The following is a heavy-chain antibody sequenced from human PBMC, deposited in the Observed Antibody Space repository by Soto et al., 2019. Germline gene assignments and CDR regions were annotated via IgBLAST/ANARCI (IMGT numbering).Heavy chain of an antibody. CDR3: ANAREGYNTDY. Sequence: QVQLVESGGGVVQPGRSLRLSCAASGFIFSTYGMHWVRQSPGKGLEWVAVIYSDGSNKYYADSVKGRFTISRDNSKNTFYLQMSSLRVDDTAVYYCANAREGYNTDYWGQGTLVTVSS. CDR1: GFIFSTYG. D-gene: IGHD1-1*01. CDR2: IYSDGSNK. V-gene: IGHV3-33*06. J-gene: IGHJ4*02.